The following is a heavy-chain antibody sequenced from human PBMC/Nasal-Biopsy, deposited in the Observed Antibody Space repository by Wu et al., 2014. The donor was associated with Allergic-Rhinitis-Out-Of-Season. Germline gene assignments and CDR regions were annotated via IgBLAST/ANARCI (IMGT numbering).Heavy chain of an antibody. V-gene: IGHV3-30*02. J-gene: IGHJ6*03. CDR3: AKFGKVQYYYHMDV. Sequence: LRLSCAASGFSFSGYAMNWVRQSPGKGLEWVAYLRKDGGEEYYAESVKGRFTISRDNSKSMLYLQLNSLRAEDTAIYYCAKFGKVQYYYHMDVWGKGTTVTVSS. D-gene: IGHD3-10*01. CDR2: LRKDGGEE. CDR1: GFSFSGYA.